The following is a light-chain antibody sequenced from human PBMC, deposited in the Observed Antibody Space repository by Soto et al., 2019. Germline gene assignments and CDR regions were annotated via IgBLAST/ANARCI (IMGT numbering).Light chain of an antibody. CDR3: QCYNDWPIT. V-gene: IGKV3-15*01. Sequence: EMVMTQSPATLSVSAGERFTVSCRASESLRTYLAWYQQKPGQAPRLLIYGASTKATGIPARFSGSGSATDFILAISSLQSEDFAVYYCQCYNDWPITFGQGTKPEI. CDR1: ESLRTY. CDR2: GAS. J-gene: IGKJ2*01.